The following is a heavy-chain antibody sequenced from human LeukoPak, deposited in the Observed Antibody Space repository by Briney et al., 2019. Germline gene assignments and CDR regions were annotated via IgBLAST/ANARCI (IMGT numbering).Heavy chain of an antibody. J-gene: IGHJ3*02. CDR1: GFTVRSNY. Sequence: GGSLRLSCAASGFTVRSNYMNWVRQAPGKGLEWVSVIYSGGSTYYSDSVKGRFTISRDNSKNTLYLQMNSLRAEDTAVYYCARDAPDSSGWLMASDIWGQGTMVTVSS. D-gene: IGHD6-19*01. V-gene: IGHV3-66*01. CDR2: IYSGGST. CDR3: ARDAPDSSGWLMASDI.